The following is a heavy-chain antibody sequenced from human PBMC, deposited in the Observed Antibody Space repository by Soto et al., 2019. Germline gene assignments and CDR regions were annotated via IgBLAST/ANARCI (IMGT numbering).Heavy chain of an antibody. D-gene: IGHD1-1*01. J-gene: IGHJ5*01. CDR2: IYWDDDK. CDR3: AQRRPYSANWNAGCFES. Sequence: QITLKESGPTLVEPTQTLTLTCTFSGFSLSTHGVGVGWVRQSPGKTLEWLAFIYWDDDKRYRPPQQGRLPIANDTSKTRVVLTLTNVDPVDTATYFCAQRRPYSANWNAGCFESWGQGTLVTVSS. V-gene: IGHV2-5*02. CDR1: GFSLSTHGVG.